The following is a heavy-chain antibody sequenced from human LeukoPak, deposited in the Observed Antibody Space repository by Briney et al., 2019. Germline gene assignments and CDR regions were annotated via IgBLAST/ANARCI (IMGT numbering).Heavy chain of an antibody. CDR3: AGRNVYFYDSSGYYYFDY. J-gene: IGHJ4*02. D-gene: IGHD3-22*01. CDR1: GGSISSYY. CDR2: IYYSGST. Sequence: PSETLSLTCTVSGGSISSYYWSWIRQPPGKGLEWIGYIYYSGSTNYNPSLKSRVTISLDAYTNQFSLKLNSVTAADTAVYYYAGRNVYFYDSSGYYYFDYWGLGALVTVSS. V-gene: IGHV4-59*08.